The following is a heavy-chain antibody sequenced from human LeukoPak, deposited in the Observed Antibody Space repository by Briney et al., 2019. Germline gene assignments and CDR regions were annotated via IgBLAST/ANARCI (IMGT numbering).Heavy chain of an antibody. J-gene: IGHJ3*02. CDR2: IIPIFGAA. V-gene: IGHV1-69*06. Sequence: ASVKVSCKASGYTFTSYGISWVRQAPGQGLEWMGGIIPIFGAANYAQKFQGRVTITADKSTSTAYMELSSLRSEDTAVYYCARDQWFGESGAFDIWGQGTMVTVSS. CDR3: ARDQWFGESGAFDI. D-gene: IGHD3-10*01. CDR1: GYTFTSYG.